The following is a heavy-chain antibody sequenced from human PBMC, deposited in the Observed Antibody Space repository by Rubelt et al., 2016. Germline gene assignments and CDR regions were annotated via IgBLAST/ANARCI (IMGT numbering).Heavy chain of an antibody. CDR3: ATGFVVGPADGEYAFDI. CDR2: VKHGEST. J-gene: IGHJ3*02. D-gene: IGHD2-2*01. V-gene: IGHV4-34*01. Sequence: QVQLQQWGAGLLKPSETLSLTCAVYGGSLSDYYWNWIRQSPGKGLEWIGDVKHGESTNYNPSLKSRVTISVDMSKNQFSLKVTSVTAADTAVYFCATGFVVGPADGEYAFDIWGQGTMVTVAS. CDR1: GGSLSDYY.